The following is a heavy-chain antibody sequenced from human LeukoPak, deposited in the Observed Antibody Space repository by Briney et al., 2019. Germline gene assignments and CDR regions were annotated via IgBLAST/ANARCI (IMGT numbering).Heavy chain of an antibody. CDR2: TYYRSKWYN. CDR3: ARGAPMGQQLAFDY. CDR1: GDSVSSNSAA. D-gene: IGHD6-13*01. J-gene: IGHJ4*02. V-gene: IGHV6-1*01. Sequence: SQTLSLTCAISGDSVSSNSAAWNWITQSPSRGLEWLGRTYYRSKWYNDYAVSVKSRITINPDTSKNQFSLQLNSVTPEDTAVYYCARGAPMGQQLAFDYWGQGTLVTVSS.